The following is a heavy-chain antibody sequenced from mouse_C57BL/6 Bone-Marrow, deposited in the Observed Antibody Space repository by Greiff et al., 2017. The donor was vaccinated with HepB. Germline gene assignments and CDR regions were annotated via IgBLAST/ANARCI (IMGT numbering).Heavy chain of an antibody. V-gene: IGHV1-80*01. CDR2: IYPGDGDT. CDR3: ARGGDNYFDY. D-gene: IGHD3-3*01. J-gene: IGHJ2*01. CDR1: GYAFRSYW. Sequence: QVQLKESGAELVKPGASVKISCKASGYAFRSYWMNWVKQRPGKGLEWIGQIYPGDGDTNYNGKFKGKATLTADKSSSTAYMQLSSLTSEDSAVYFCARGGDNYFDYWGQGTTLTVSS.